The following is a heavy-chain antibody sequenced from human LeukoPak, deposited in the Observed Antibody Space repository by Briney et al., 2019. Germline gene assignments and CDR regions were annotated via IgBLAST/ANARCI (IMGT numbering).Heavy chain of an antibody. D-gene: IGHD1-14*01. CDR1: GFTFSRYS. CDR2: ISHSSSTI. V-gene: IGHV3-48*01. J-gene: IGHJ6*03. Sequence: GGSLRLSCAASGFTFSRYSMNWVRQAPGRGLEGVSYISHSSSTIYYADSVKGRFTISRDNAKKSLYLQMNSLRAEDTAVYYCARVGPWVNPDYYYMDVWGKGTTVTVSS. CDR3: ARVGPWVNPDYYYMDV.